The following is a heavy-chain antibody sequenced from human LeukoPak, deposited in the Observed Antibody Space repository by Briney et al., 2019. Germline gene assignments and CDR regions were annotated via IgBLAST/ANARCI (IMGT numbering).Heavy chain of an antibody. Sequence: AASVTVSFKASGYTFTQYYMHWVGPAPGEGLEGMGGISSHSGATNYAQNFQGRVTMTRETSLTTAYMELSRLRCADTAVYYCARGNWGYAFDIWGQGTMVTVSS. CDR3: ARGNWGYAFDI. CDR1: GYTFTQYY. D-gene: IGHD7-27*01. J-gene: IGHJ3*02. V-gene: IGHV1-2*02. CDR2: ISSHSGAT.